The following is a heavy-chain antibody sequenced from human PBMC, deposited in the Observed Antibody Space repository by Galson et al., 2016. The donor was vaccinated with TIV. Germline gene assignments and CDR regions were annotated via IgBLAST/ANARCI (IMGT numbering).Heavy chain of an antibody. D-gene: IGHD5-18*01. J-gene: IGHJ6*02. CDR1: GDTFTGYY. Sequence: SVKVSCKASGDTFTGYYVHWVRQAPGQGLEWMGGIIPLFDTAHYAQKFQGRVTITADESSGTVYMELSSLRSEDTAVYYCATDRNTAMDTYHYYYGMDVWGQGTTVTVSS. CDR2: IIPLFDTA. V-gene: IGHV1-69*13. CDR3: ATDRNTAMDTYHYYYGMDV.